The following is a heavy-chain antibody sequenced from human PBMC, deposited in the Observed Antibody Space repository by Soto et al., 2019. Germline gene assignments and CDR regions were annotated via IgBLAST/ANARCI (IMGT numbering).Heavy chain of an antibody. D-gene: IGHD3-10*01. Sequence: GGSLSLSCAASGFTFSNAWMSWVRQAPGKGLEWVGRIKSKTDGGTTDYAAPVKGRFTISRDDSKNTLYLQMNSLKTEDTAVYYCTTDKPHAGRGYWGQGTLVTVSS. V-gene: IGHV3-15*01. CDR2: IKSKTDGGTT. CDR3: TTDKPHAGRGY. CDR1: GFTFSNAW. J-gene: IGHJ4*02.